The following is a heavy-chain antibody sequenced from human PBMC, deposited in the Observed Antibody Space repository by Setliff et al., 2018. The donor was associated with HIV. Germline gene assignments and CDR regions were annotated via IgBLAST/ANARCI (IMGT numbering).Heavy chain of an antibody. V-gene: IGHV1-3*01. CDR1: GYTFTNYA. CDR2: INAGNGDT. Sequence: ASVKVSCKASGYTFTNYAMHWVRQAPGQRLEWMGWINAGNGDTKYSQEFQGRVTFTWDTSASTAHMELSSLRSEDTALYYCARDSGDDYSDYYYYGMDVWGQGTTVTVSS. J-gene: IGHJ6*02. D-gene: IGHD4-4*01. CDR3: ARDSGDDYSDYYYYGMDV.